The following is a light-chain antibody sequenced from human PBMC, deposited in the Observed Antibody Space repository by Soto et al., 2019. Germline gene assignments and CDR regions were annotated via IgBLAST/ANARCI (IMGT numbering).Light chain of an antibody. CDR2: DVS. Sequence: VLTQPASVSGSPGQSITISCTGTSSDVGGYNYVSWYQQHPGKAPKLMIYDVSNRPSGVSNRFSGSKSGNTASLTISGLQAEDEADYYCSSYTSSWVFGTGTKVTVL. CDR3: SSYTSSWV. CDR1: SSDVGGYNY. V-gene: IGLV2-14*01. J-gene: IGLJ1*01.